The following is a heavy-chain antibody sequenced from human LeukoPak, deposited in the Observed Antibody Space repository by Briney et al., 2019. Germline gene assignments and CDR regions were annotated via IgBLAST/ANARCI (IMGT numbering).Heavy chain of an antibody. V-gene: IGHV3-66*01. J-gene: IGHJ3*02. CDR2: IYSGGST. CDR1: GFTVSSNY. D-gene: IGHD1-26*01. Sequence: GGSLRLSCAASGFTVSSNYMSWVRPAPGKGLEWVSVIYSGGSTYYADSVKGRFTISRDNSKNTLYLQMNSLRAEDTAVYYCARGELGGAFDIWGQGTMVTVSS. CDR3: ARGELGGAFDI.